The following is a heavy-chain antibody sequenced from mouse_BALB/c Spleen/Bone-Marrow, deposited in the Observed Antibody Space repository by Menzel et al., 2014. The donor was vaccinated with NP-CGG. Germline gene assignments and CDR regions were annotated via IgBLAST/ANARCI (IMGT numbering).Heavy chain of an antibody. D-gene: IGHD1-2*01. CDR1: GYTFSSYW. CDR3: ARRGHGFAWFAY. Sequence: QVQLQQSGTGLMKPGASVKISCKATGYTFSSYWVEWVNQRPGHGLEWIGEILPGSGSTNYNEKFKGKATFTADTSSNTAYMQLSSLTSEDSAVYYCARRGHGFAWFAYWGQGTLVTVSA. J-gene: IGHJ3*01. CDR2: ILPGSGST. V-gene: IGHV1-9*01.